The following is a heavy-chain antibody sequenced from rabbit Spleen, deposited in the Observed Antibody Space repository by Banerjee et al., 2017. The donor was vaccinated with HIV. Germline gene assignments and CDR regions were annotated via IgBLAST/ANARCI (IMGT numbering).Heavy chain of an antibody. Sequence: QEQLVESGGGLVRPEGSLKLSCTASGFSFSNKAVMCWVRQAPGKGLEWIGCIDGTIGAAYYASWAKGRFTISKTSSTTVTLQLTSLTAADTATYFCARGAGTSDWGYDLWGPGTLVTVS. V-gene: IGHV1S45*01. CDR3: ARGAGTSDWGYDL. D-gene: IGHD8-1*01. CDR2: IDGTIGAA. CDR1: GFSFSNKAV. J-gene: IGHJ6*01.